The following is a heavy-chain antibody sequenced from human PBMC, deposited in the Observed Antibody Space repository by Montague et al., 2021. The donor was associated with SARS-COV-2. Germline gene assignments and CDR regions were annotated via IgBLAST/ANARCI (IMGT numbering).Heavy chain of an antibody. Sequence: PALVKPIQTLTLTCTFSGFSLSTDGVGVGWIRQPPGKALEWLALIYWDDDKRYRPGLQSRLTITKGTSENQVVLTMTNMDPVDTATYYCAHRYYSGSGSYSFDYGGQGTLVTVSS. CDR3: AHRYYSGSGSYSFDY. J-gene: IGHJ4*02. CDR2: IYWDDDK. CDR1: GFSLSTDGVG. V-gene: IGHV2-5*02. D-gene: IGHD3-10*01.